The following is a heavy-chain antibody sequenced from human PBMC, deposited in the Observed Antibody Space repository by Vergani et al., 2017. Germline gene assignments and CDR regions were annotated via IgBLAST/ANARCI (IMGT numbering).Heavy chain of an antibody. D-gene: IGHD3-10*01. CDR2: IYTSGST. J-gene: IGHJ4*02. CDR3: AREKHGLRFGELSAFDY. Sequence: QVQLQESGPGLVKPSQTLSLTCTVSGGSISSGSYYWSWIRQPAGKGLEWIGRIYTSGSTNYNPSLKSRVTISVDTSKNQFSXKLSSVTAADTAVYYCAREKHGLRFGELSAFDYWGQGTLVTVSS. CDR1: GGSISSGSYY. V-gene: IGHV4-61*02.